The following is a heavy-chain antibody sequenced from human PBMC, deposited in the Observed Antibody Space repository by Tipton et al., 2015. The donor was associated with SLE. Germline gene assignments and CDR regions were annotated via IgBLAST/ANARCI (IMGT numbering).Heavy chain of an antibody. CDR2: IYYSGST. Sequence: TLSLTCTVSGGSISSHYWSWIRQPPGKGLEWIGYIYYSGSTYYNPSLKSRVTISVDTSKNQFSLKLSSVTAADTAVYYCARDNGATGTTGLDYWGQGTLVTVSS. CDR1: GGSISSHY. CDR3: ARDNGATGTTGLDY. J-gene: IGHJ4*02. V-gene: IGHV4-59*11. D-gene: IGHD1-1*01.